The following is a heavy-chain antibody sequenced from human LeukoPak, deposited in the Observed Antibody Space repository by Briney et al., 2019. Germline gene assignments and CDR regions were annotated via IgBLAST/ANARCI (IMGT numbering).Heavy chain of an antibody. V-gene: IGHV4-38-2*02. CDR2: IFHSGST. CDR3: ARDSGTTGEVKFDP. D-gene: IGHD3-10*01. J-gene: IGHJ5*02. Sequence: SETLSLTCTVSGYSISSGYYWDWIRQPPGKGLEWIGSIFHSGSTYYNPSLKSRVTISMDTSKNQFSLKLSSVTAADTAVYYCARDSGTTGEVKFDPWGQGTLVTVSS. CDR1: GYSISSGYY.